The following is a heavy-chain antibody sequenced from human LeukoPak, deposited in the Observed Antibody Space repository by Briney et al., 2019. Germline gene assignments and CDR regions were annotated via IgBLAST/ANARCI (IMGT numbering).Heavy chain of an antibody. D-gene: IGHD3-10*01. V-gene: IGHV3-23*01. J-gene: IGHJ4*02. CDR3: AKGQAVRGVNYFDY. CDR2: ISGSGGST. CDR1: GFTFSSYA. Sequence: PGGSLRLACAASGFTFSSYAMSWVRQAPGKGLEWVSAISGSGGSTYYADSVKGRFTISRDNSKNTLYLQMNSLRAEDTAVYYCAKGQAVRGVNYFDYWGQGTLVTVSS.